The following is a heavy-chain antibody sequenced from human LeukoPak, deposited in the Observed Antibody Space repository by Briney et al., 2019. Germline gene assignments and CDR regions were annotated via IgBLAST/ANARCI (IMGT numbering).Heavy chain of an antibody. J-gene: IGHJ4*02. V-gene: IGHV4-59*01. Sequence: SETLSLTCTVSGGSISSYYWSWIRQPPGKGLEWIGHIYYSGSTNYNPSLKSRVTISVDTSKNQISLKLTSVTAADTAVYYCARGGATYYDILAGFFDYWGQGTLVSVSS. CDR2: IYYSGST. D-gene: IGHD3-9*01. CDR3: ARGGATYYDILAGFFDY. CDR1: GGSISSYY.